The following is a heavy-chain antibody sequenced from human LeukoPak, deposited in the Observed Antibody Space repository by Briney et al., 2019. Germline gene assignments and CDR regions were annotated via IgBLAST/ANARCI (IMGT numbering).Heavy chain of an antibody. CDR2: VSSSGSTI. Sequence: PGGSLRLSCAASGFTFSMYEMNWVRQAPGTGLEWFSYVSSSGSTIYYADSVKGRFTISRDNAKKSLSLQMNSLRAEDTAVYYCARVTSYLHYFDNWGQGTLVIVSS. D-gene: IGHD2-2*01. V-gene: IGHV3-48*03. J-gene: IGHJ4*02. CDR3: ARVTSYLHYFDN. CDR1: GFTFSMYE.